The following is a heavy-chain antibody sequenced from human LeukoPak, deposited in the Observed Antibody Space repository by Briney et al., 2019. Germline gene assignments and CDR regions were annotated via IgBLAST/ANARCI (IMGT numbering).Heavy chain of an antibody. CDR3: ARSGYSDFDFDY. Sequence: ASVKVSCKASGGTFSSYAISWVRQAPGQELEWMGGIIPIFGTANYAQKFQGRVTITADESTSTAYMELSSLRSEDTAVYYCARSGYSDFDFDYWGQGTLVTVSS. J-gene: IGHJ4*02. D-gene: IGHD3-22*01. CDR2: IIPIFGTA. CDR1: GGTFSSYA. V-gene: IGHV1-69*01.